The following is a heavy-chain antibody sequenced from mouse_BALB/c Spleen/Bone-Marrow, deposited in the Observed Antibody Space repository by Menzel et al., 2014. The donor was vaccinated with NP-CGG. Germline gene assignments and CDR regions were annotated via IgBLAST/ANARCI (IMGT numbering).Heavy chain of an antibody. CDR2: IDPANGNT. CDR1: GFNIKDTY. V-gene: IGHV14-3*02. CDR3: ANYCYGSSLFAY. J-gene: IGHJ3*01. D-gene: IGHD1-1*01. Sequence: EVKAVESGVELVKPGVSAKLSCTASGFNIKDTYTHWVKQRPEQGLEWIGRIDPANGNTKYDPKFQGKASITADTSSKTAYLQLSSMKSEDTAVYYCANYCYGSSLFAYWGHGSLVTVSA.